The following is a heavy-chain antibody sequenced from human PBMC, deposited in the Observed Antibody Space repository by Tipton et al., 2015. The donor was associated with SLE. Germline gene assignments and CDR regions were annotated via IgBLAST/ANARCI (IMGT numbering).Heavy chain of an antibody. V-gene: IGHV3-74*01. Sequence: GSLSLSCAASGFTFSSYWMHWVRQAPGKGLVWVSRINSDGSSTSYADSVKGRFTISRDNAKNTLYLQMNSLRAEDTAVYYCAIGEQLVDAFDIWGQGTMVTVSS. D-gene: IGHD6-6*01. CDR1: GFTFSSYW. CDR2: INSDGSST. J-gene: IGHJ3*02. CDR3: AIGEQLVDAFDI.